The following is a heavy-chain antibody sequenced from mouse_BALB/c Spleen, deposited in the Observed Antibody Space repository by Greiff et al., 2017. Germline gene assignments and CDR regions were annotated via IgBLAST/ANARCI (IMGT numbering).Heavy chain of an antibody. J-gene: IGHJ2*01. Sequence: QVQLQQSGAELMKPGASVKISCKATGYTFSSYWIEWVKQRPGHGLEWIGEILPGSGSTNYNEKFKGKATFTADTSSNTAYMQLSSLTSEDSAVYYCARRGGYFYYFDYWGQGTTLTVSS. CDR2: ILPGSGST. CDR1: GYTFSSYW. V-gene: IGHV1-9*01. D-gene: IGHD2-3*01. CDR3: ARRGGYFYYFDY.